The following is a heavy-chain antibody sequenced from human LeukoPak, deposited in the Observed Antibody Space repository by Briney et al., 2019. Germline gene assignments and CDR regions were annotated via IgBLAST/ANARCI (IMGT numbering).Heavy chain of an antibody. D-gene: IGHD4-11*01. J-gene: IGHJ3*02. CDR2: IYPGDSDT. CDR3: ARLDYLLLAFDI. CDR1: GYSFADYW. V-gene: IGHV5-51*01. Sequence: GDSLKISCKGSGYSFADYWIGWVRQMPGKGLEWMGIIYPGDSDTRYSPSFQGQVTISADKSINTAYLQWSGLKASDTAMYYCARLDYLLLAFDIWGQGTMVTVSS.